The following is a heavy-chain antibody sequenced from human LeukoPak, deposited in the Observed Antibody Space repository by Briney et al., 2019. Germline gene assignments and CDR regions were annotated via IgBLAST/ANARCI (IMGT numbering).Heavy chain of an antibody. CDR1: GYTFTSYD. J-gene: IGHJ3*02. D-gene: IGHD3-22*01. V-gene: IGHV1-8*01. Sequence: GASVKVSCKASGYTFTSYDINWVRQATGQGLEWMGWTNPNSGNTGYAQKFRGRVTMTRNTSISTAYMELSSLRSEDTAVYYCAREYYYDSSGSDAFDIWGQGTMVTVSS. CDR2: TNPNSGNT. CDR3: AREYYYDSSGSDAFDI.